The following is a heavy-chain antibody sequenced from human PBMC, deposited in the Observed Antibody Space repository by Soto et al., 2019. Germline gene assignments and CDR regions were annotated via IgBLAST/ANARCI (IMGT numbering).Heavy chain of an antibody. CDR3: ARVGCGSGSYCFMDV. Sequence: SETLSLTCAVYGGSFSGYYWSWIRQPPGKGLEWIGEINHSGSTNYNPSLKSRVTISVDTSKNQFSLKLSSVTAADTAVYYCARVGCGSGSYCFMDVWGKGTTVTVSS. CDR2: INHSGST. D-gene: IGHD3-10*01. V-gene: IGHV4-34*01. CDR1: GGSFSGYY. J-gene: IGHJ6*03.